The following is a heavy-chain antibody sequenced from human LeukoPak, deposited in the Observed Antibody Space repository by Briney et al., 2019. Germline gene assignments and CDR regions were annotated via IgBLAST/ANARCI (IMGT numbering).Heavy chain of an antibody. V-gene: IGHV4-61*02. CDR2: IYTSGST. Sequence: TSETLSLTCTVSGGSISSGSYYWSWIRQPAGKGLEWIGRIYTSGSTNYNPSLKSRVTISVDTSKNQFSLKLSSVTAADTAAYYCARVVLMVYATYTGWFDPWGQGTLVTVSS. CDR3: ARVVLMVYATYTGWFDP. CDR1: GGSISSGSYY. J-gene: IGHJ5*02. D-gene: IGHD2-8*01.